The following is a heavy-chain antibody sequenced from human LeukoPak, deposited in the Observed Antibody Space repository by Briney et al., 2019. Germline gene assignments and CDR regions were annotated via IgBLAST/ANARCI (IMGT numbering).Heavy chain of an antibody. V-gene: IGHV5-51*01. D-gene: IGHD6-19*01. CDR3: ARHVLSSGWTYYYYMDV. CDR1: GYSFTSYW. Sequence: GESLKISCKGSGYSFTSYWIGWVRQMPGKGLEWMGIIYPGDSDTRYSPSFQGQVTISADKSISTAYLQWSSLKASDTAMYYCARHVLSSGWTYYYYMDVWGKGTTVTVSS. J-gene: IGHJ6*03. CDR2: IYPGDSDT.